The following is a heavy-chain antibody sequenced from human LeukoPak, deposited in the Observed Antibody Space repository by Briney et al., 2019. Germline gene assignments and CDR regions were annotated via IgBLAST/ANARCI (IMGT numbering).Heavy chain of an antibody. CDR2: IKSKTDGGTT. CDR1: GFTFSNAW. CDR3: AKGRGYRDWIGY. V-gene: IGHV3-15*01. J-gene: IGHJ4*02. D-gene: IGHD5-12*01. Sequence: PGGSLRLSCAASGFTFSNAWMSWVRQAPGKGLEWVGRIKSKTDGGTTDYAAPVKGRFTISRDDSKNTLYLQMNSLKTEDTAVYYCAKGRGYRDWIGYWGQGTLVTVSS.